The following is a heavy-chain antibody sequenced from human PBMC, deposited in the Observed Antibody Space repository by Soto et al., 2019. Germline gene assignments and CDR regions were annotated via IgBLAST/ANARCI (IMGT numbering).Heavy chain of an antibody. Sequence: EVQLVESGGGLVQPGGSLRLSCAASGFSFSYFWMSWVRQAPGKGLEWVANIHPGGSDKNYVESVRGRFTISRDNAQNSLYLQLNSLRAADTAVFYCARLAKPIVGAAGDAFDIWGQGTMVTVSS. J-gene: IGHJ3*02. D-gene: IGHD1-26*01. CDR3: ARLAKPIVGAAGDAFDI. CDR2: IHPGGSDK. V-gene: IGHV3-7*03. CDR1: GFSFSYFW.